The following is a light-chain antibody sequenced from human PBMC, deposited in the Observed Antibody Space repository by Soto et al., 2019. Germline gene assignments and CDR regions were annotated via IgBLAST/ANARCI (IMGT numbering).Light chain of an antibody. Sequence: EVVMTQSPATLSVSPGERATLSCRASQSVSSNFAWYQQKPGQAPRLLIYGASTRATDIPARFSGSGSGTEFTLTISSLQSEDFAVYYCQQYNNWPYTFGQGTKTGDQT. CDR2: GAS. J-gene: IGKJ2*01. V-gene: IGKV3-15*01. CDR3: QQYNNWPYT. CDR1: QSVSSN.